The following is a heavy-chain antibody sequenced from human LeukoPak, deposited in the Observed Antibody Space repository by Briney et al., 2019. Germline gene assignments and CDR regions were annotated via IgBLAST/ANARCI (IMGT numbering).Heavy chain of an antibody. V-gene: IGHV1-69*01. CDR1: XXTFSSYA. D-gene: IGHD6-6*01. Sequence: SVKVXXXXXXXTFSSYAISWVRQAPGQGLEWMGGIIPIFGTANYAQKFQGRVTITADESTSTAYMELSSLRSEDTAVYYCARDFPLGSSSLLAFDIWGQGTMVTVSS. CDR2: IIPIFGTA. CDR3: ARDFPLGSSSLLAFDI. J-gene: IGHJ3*02.